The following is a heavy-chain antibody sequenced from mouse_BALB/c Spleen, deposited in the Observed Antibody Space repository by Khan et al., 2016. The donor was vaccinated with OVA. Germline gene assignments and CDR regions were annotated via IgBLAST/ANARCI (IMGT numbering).Heavy chain of an antibody. J-gene: IGHJ4*01. Sequence: QIQLVQSGPELKKPGETVKISCKASGYTFTNNGMNWVKLAPGKGFKWMGWINTYTGKPTYAHDFKGRFAFTLDTSASTAYLQLNNLTNEDTASYVGARVGYNGTMDYWGQGTSVTVSA. V-gene: IGHV9-3-1*01. D-gene: IGHD2-14*01. CDR1: GYTFTNNG. CDR2: INTYTGKP. CDR3: ARVGYNGTMDY.